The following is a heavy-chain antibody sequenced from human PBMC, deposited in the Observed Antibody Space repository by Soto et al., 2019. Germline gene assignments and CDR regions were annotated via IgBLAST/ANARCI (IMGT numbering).Heavy chain of an antibody. CDR2: IYYSGST. D-gene: IGHD3-9*01. Sequence: PSETLSLTCTVSGGSISSYYLSWIRQPPGKGLEWIGYIYYSGSTNYNPSLKSRVTISVDTSKNQFSLKLSSVTAADTAVYYCARAGQVLRYFDWLSGTRYYYYYYMDVWGKGTTVTVSS. CDR1: GGSISSYY. J-gene: IGHJ6*03. V-gene: IGHV4-59*01. CDR3: ARAGQVLRYFDWLSGTRYYYYYYMDV.